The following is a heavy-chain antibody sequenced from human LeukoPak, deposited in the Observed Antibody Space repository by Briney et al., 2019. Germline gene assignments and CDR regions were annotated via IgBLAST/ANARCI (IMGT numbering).Heavy chain of an antibody. Sequence: PSETLSLTCSVSGYSISSGYYWGWIRQPPGKGLEWIGSIYHSGSTYYNPSLKSRVTISLDTSKSQFSLKVRSVTAADTAVYFCARVRAVAGTPFDYWGQGTLVTVSS. V-gene: IGHV4-38-2*02. CDR3: ARVRAVAGTPFDY. CDR2: IYHSGST. CDR1: GYSISSGYY. D-gene: IGHD6-19*01. J-gene: IGHJ4*02.